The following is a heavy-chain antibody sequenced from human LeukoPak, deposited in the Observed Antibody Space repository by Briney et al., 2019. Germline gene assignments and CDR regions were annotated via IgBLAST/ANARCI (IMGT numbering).Heavy chain of an antibody. CDR2: IIPIFGTA. CDR1: GGTFSSYA. D-gene: IGHD6-19*01. Sequence: GTSVKVSCKASGGTFSSYAISWVRQAPGQGLEWMGGIIPIFGTANYAQKFQGRVTITADESTSTAYMELSSLRSEDTAVYYCARSFPVAGSAIRYYYYYYGMDVWGQGTTVTVSS. J-gene: IGHJ6*02. V-gene: IGHV1-69*13. CDR3: ARSFPVAGSAIRYYYYYYGMDV.